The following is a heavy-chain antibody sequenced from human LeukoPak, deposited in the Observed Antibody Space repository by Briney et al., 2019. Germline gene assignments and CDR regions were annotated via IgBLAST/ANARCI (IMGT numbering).Heavy chain of an antibody. V-gene: IGHV3-23*01. Sequence: PGGSLRLSCVASGFTFGSFAMYWVRQAPGKGLEWVSGICGSGGITYYADSVQGRFTISRDNSKNTVYLQMNSLRDEDTAIYYCAKTTVGYSSGRYPGWPADSWGQGAPVIVSS. CDR3: AKTTVGYSSGRYPGWPADS. D-gene: IGHD6-19*01. CDR2: ICGSGGIT. J-gene: IGHJ4*02. CDR1: GFTFGSFA.